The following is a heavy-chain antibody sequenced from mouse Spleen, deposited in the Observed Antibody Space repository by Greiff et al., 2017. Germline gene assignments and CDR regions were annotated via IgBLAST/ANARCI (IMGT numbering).Heavy chain of an antibody. Sequence: QVQLQQSGAELAKPGASVKLSCKASGYTFTSYWMHWVKQRPGQGLEWIGYINPSSGYTKYNQKFKGKAILTADKSSSTAYMELRSLTSEDSAVYYCTRWDYWGQGTTLTVSS. CDR1: GYTFTSYW. V-gene: IGHV1-7*01. J-gene: IGHJ2*01. CDR2: INPSSGYT. CDR3: TRWDY.